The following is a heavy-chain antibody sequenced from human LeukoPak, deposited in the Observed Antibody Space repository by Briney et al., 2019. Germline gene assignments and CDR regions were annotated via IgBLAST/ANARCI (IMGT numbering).Heavy chain of an antibody. Sequence: KASETLSLTCTVSGGSISSSSYYWSWIRQPAGKGLEWIGRIYTSGSTNYNPSLKSRVTMSVDTSKNQFSLKLSSVTAADTAVYYCARAGEQWLVPFEINWFDPWGQGTLVTVSS. CDR3: ARAGEQWLVPFEINWFDP. V-gene: IGHV4-61*02. J-gene: IGHJ5*02. CDR1: GGSISSSSYY. D-gene: IGHD6-19*01. CDR2: IYTSGST.